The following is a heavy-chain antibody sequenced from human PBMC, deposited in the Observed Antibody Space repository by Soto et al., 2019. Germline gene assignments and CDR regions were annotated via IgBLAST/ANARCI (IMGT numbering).Heavy chain of an antibody. CDR2: ISSSSSTI. CDR1: GGSFSGYY. Sequence: PSETLSLTFAVYGGSFSGYYWSWIRQPPGKGLEWVSYISSSSSTIYYADSVKGRFTISRDNAKNSLYLQMNSLRDEDTAVYYCARDISSWSTYPNWFDPWGQGTLVTVSS. V-gene: IGHV3-48*02. CDR3: ARDISSWSTYPNWFDP. J-gene: IGHJ5*02. D-gene: IGHD6-13*01.